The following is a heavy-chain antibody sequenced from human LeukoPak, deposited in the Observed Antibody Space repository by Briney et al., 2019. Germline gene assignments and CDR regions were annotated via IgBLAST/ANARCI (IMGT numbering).Heavy chain of an antibody. CDR1: GFTFSSYG. V-gene: IGHV3-7*01. Sequence: PGGSLRLSCAASGFTFSSYGMHWVRQAPGKGLEWVANIKQDGSEKYYVDSVKGRFTISRDNAKNSLYLQMNSLRAEDTAVYYCARDGVVVPAPYYYYYGMDVWGQGTTVTVSS. CDR3: ARDGVVVPAPYYYYYGMDV. CDR2: IKQDGSEK. D-gene: IGHD2-2*01. J-gene: IGHJ6*02.